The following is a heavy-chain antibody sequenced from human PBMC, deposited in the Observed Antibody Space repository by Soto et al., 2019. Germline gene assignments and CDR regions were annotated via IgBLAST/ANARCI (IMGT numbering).Heavy chain of an antibody. CDR1: DGSISNAAYS. CDR2: IYPSGMP. D-gene: IGHD5-18*01. V-gene: IGHV4-30-2*01. J-gene: IGHJ4*02. Sequence: PSEALSLTCTVSDGSISNAAYSWSWIRQPPGKGLEWIGYIYPSGMPFYNPSLRSRVTISVDRSNDQFSLNLKSVTDANTAVYYCATERAGYGLFDSWGQGTLVTVSS. CDR3: ATERAGYGLFDS.